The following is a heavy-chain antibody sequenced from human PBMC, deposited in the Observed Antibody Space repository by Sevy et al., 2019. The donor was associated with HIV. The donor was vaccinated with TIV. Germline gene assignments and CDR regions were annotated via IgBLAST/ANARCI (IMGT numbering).Heavy chain of an antibody. D-gene: IGHD5-12*01. CDR3: ARRQDIVATALGY. Sequence: SETLSLTCAVSGGSISSSNWWSWVRQPPGKGLEWIGEIYHSGSTNYNPSLKSRVTISVDKSKNQFSLKLRSVTAADTAVYYCARRQDIVATALGYWGQGTLVTVSS. J-gene: IGHJ4*02. V-gene: IGHV4-4*02. CDR2: IYHSGST. CDR1: GGSISSSNW.